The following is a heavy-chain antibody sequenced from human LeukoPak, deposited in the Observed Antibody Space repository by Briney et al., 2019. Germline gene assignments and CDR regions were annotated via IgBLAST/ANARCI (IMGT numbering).Heavy chain of an antibody. CDR2: IWYDGSNK. V-gene: IGHV3-33*01. D-gene: IGHD2-2*01. Sequence: GGSLRLSCAASGFTFSSYGMHWVRQAPGKGLEWVAVIWYDGSNKYYADSVKGRFTISRDNSKNTLYLQMNSLRAEDTAVYYSARDHPAEYCSSTSCYPDYWGQGTLVTVSS. J-gene: IGHJ4*02. CDR3: ARDHPAEYCSSTSCYPDY. CDR1: GFTFSSYG.